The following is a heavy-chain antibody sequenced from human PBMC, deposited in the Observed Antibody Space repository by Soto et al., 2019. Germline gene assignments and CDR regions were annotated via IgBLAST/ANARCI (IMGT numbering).Heavy chain of an antibody. CDR2: IYHSGST. Sequence: SETLSLTCAVSGYSISSGYYWGWIRQPPGKGLEWIGSIYHSGSTYYNPSLKSRVTISVDTSKNQFSLKLSSVTAADTAVYYCARDPHYYFDYWGQGTLVTVSS. V-gene: IGHV4-38-2*02. CDR1: GYSISSGYY. CDR3: ARDPHYYFDY. J-gene: IGHJ4*02.